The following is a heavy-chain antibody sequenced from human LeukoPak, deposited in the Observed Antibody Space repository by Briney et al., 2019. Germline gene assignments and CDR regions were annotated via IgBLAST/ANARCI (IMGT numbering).Heavy chain of an antibody. Sequence: GGSLRLSCAASGFTFSSYAMHWVRQAPGKGLEWVAVISYDGSNKYYADSVKGRFTISRDNSKNTLYLQMNSLRAEDTAVYYCVLEWLGTGFDYWGQGTLVTVSS. V-gene: IGHV3-30-3*01. CDR1: GFTFSSYA. CDR2: ISYDGSNK. D-gene: IGHD1-7*01. CDR3: VLEWLGTGFDY. J-gene: IGHJ4*02.